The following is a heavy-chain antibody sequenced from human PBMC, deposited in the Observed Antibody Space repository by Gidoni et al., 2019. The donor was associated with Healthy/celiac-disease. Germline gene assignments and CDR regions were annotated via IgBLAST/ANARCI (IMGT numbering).Heavy chain of an antibody. Sequence: EVQLVESGGGLVKPGGSLRLSCAASGFPFSNAWMRWVRQAPGKGLEWVGRIKSKTDGGTTDYAAPVKGRFTISRDDSKNTLYLQMNSLKTEDTAVYYCTTSIAAAGDLYYYYYGMDVWGQGTTVTVSS. CDR3: TTSIAAAGDLYYYYYGMDV. J-gene: IGHJ6*02. CDR1: GFPFSNAW. V-gene: IGHV3-15*01. D-gene: IGHD6-13*01. CDR2: IKSKTDGGTT.